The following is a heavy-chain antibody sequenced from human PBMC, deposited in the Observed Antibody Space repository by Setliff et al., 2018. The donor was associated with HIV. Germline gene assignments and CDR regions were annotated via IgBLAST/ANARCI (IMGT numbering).Heavy chain of an antibody. Sequence: TSETLSLTCTVSGGSISTSYWNWIRQPPGKGLEWIADIYISGTTNYNPSLKSRVTISIDTSKNQFSLKLGSVTAADTAMYYCACEHCSGGGGNGFDIWGQGTMVTVSS. V-gene: IGHV4-4*09. CDR3: ACEHCSGGGGNGFDI. D-gene: IGHD2-15*01. CDR2: IYISGTT. CDR1: GGSISTSY. J-gene: IGHJ3*02.